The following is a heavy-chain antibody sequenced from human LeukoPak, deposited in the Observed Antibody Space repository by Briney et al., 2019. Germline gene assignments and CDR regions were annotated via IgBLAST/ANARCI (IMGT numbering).Heavy chain of an antibody. Sequence: ASVKLSCKASGYTFTNYYMHWVRQAPGQGLEWMGILSPSGGSTSYAQKFQGRVTMTRDTSTSTVYMELSSRRSDDTAVYYCAREQLVGTYYFDYWGQGTLVTVSS. D-gene: IGHD6-6*01. V-gene: IGHV1-46*01. CDR2: LSPSGGST. CDR3: AREQLVGTYYFDY. J-gene: IGHJ4*02. CDR1: GYTFTNYY.